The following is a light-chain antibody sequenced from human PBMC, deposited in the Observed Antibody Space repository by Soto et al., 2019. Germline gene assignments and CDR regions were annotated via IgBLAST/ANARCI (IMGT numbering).Light chain of an antibody. CDR2: DVS. CDR3: CSYAGSPYV. CDR1: SSDVGGYNY. V-gene: IGLV2-11*01. J-gene: IGLJ1*01. Sequence: QSALTQPRSVSGSPGPAVTISCTGTSSDVGGYNYVSWYQQHPRKAPKLMLYDVSKRPSGVPDRFSGSKSGNTASLTISGLQAEDEADYYCCSYAGSPYVFGTGTKLTVL.